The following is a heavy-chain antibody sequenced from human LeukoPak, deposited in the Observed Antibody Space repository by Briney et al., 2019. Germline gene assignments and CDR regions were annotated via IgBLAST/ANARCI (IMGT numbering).Heavy chain of an antibody. D-gene: IGHD3-22*01. CDR2: ILYCGSNE. CDR3: AKDPNYCDSSGYSDDAFDI. J-gene: IGHJ3*02. CDR1: GFTLSWYC. V-gene: IGHV3-30*18. Sequence: GSLRLSCSGSGFTLSWYCLHRVRPGPGQGLEGVAPILYCGSNEYYADSVRGRFTISRDNSKFTLYMQMNSLRAEDTAVYYCAKDPNYCDSSGYSDDAFDIWGQGTMVTVSS.